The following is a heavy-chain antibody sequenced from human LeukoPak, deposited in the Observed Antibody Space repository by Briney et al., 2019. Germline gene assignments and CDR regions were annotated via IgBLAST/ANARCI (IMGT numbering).Heavy chain of an antibody. D-gene: IGHD6-13*01. CDR2: IKSKTDGGTT. CDR1: GLTFSNAW. J-gene: IGHJ4*02. V-gene: IGHV3-15*01. Sequence: PGGSLRLSCAVSGLTFSNAWMSWVRQAPGKGLEWVGRIKSKTDGGTTDCAAPVKGRFTISRDDSKNTLYLQMNSLRAEDTAVYYCAKPIGIAAADYFDYWGQGTLVTVSS. CDR3: AKPIGIAAADYFDY.